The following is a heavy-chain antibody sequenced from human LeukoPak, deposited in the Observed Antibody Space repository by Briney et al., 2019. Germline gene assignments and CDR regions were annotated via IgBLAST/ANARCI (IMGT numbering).Heavy chain of an antibody. V-gene: IGHV3-30*02. CDR2: IRYDGSNK. Sequence: GGSLRLSCAASGFTFSSYGMHWVRQAPGKGLEWVAFIRYDGSNKYYADSVKGRFTISRDNSKNTLYLQMNSLRAEDTAVYYCARDLITGTTLFDYWGQGTLVTVSS. CDR3: ARDLITGTTLFDY. CDR1: GFTFSSYG. J-gene: IGHJ4*02. D-gene: IGHD1-7*01.